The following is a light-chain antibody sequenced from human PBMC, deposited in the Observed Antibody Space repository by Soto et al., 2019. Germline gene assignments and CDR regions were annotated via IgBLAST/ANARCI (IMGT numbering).Light chain of an antibody. J-gene: IGKJ5*01. CDR2: DAS. Sequence: EIVLTQSPATLSLSPGERATLSCRASQSVSSYLAWYQHKPGQAPRLLIFDASNRATGIPARFSGSGSRTDFTLTISSLEPEDFAVYYCQQRSNWPLTFGQGTRLETK. CDR1: QSVSSY. V-gene: IGKV3-11*01. CDR3: QQRSNWPLT.